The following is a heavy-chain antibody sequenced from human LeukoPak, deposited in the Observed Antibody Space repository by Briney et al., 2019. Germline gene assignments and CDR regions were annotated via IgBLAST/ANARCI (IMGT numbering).Heavy chain of an antibody. D-gene: IGHD4-11*01. CDR3: ARNDYSNYVGYWYLDL. Sequence: ASVKVSCKASGYTFTGYYMHWIRQAPAQGLEWMGGINPTSGGTNYAQKFQGRVTMTRDTSISTAYMELSRLRSDDSAVYYCARNDYSNYVGYWYLDLWGRGTLVTVSS. CDR2: INPTSGGT. J-gene: IGHJ2*01. CDR1: GYTFTGYY. V-gene: IGHV1-2*02.